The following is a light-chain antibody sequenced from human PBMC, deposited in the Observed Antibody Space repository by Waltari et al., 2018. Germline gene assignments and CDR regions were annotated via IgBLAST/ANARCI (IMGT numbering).Light chain of an antibody. Sequence: DIQMTQSPSTPSASIGDRVTITCRATQSVNSWVAWYQQKPGKAPKLLIYKASNLDSGVPSRFSGGGSGTEFTLTISSLQPDDFATYYCQQYNSYSLWTFGQGTKVEIK. CDR3: QQYNSYSLWT. CDR1: QSVNSW. V-gene: IGKV1-5*03. CDR2: KAS. J-gene: IGKJ1*01.